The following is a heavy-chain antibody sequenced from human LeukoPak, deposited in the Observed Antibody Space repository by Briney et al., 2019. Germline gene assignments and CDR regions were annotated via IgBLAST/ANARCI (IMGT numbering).Heavy chain of an antibody. V-gene: IGHV3-7*01. CDR2: IKQDGSEK. CDR3: ARGPYYYDSSGYYLFDY. Sequence: GGSLRLSCAASGFTFSSYWMSWVRQAPGKGREWVANIKQDGSEKYYVDSVKGRFTISRDNAKNSLYLQMNSLRAEDTAVYYCARGPYYYDSSGYYLFDYWGQGTLVTVSS. J-gene: IGHJ4*02. CDR1: GFTFSSYW. D-gene: IGHD3-22*01.